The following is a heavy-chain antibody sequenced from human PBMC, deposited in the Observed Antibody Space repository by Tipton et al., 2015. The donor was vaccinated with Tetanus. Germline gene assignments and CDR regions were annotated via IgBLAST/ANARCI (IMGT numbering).Heavy chain of an antibody. CDR1: GYTFTSYA. CDR3: ARDSQSSFDR. V-gene: IGHV1-69*09. J-gene: IGHJ4*02. Sequence: QLVQSGSELKKPGASVKVSCKASGYTFTSYAMNWVRQAPGQGLEWMGRSIPLLGIANNAQKFQGRLTITADKSTTTVYMELSSLTSEDTAVYYCARDSQSSFDRWGQGTLVTVSS. CDR2: SIPLLGIA.